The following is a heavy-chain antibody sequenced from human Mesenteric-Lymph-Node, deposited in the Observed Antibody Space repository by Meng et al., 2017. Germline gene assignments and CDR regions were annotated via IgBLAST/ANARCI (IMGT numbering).Heavy chain of an antibody. CDR3: ARVGGGGYEYYFDY. D-gene: IGHD1-26*01. CDR1: GFTFSSYA. CDR2: ISGSGGST. V-gene: IGHV3-23*01. J-gene: IGHJ4*02. Sequence: GESLKISCAASGFTFSSYAMSWVRQAPGKGLEWVSAISGSGGSTYYADSVKGRFTISRDNSKNSLYLQMNSLRAEDTAVYYCARVGGGGYEYYFDYWGQGTLVTVSS.